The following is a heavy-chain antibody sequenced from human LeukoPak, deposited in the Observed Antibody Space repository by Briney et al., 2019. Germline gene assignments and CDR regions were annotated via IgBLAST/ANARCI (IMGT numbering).Heavy chain of an antibody. J-gene: IGHJ4*02. CDR3: ARGYSSSWIPYFDS. Sequence: PGGSLRLSCAASGFSFSSYDMHWVRQAPGKGLEWVAIISFDGSNEYYADSMKGRFTISRDNSKNTLFLQMGSLRAEDTAFYYCARGYSSSWIPYFDSWGQGTLVTVSS. V-gene: IGHV3-30*03. CDR1: GFSFSSYD. D-gene: IGHD6-13*01. CDR2: ISFDGSNE.